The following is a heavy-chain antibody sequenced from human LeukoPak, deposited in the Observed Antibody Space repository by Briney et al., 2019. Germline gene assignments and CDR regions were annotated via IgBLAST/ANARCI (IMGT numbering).Heavy chain of an antibody. CDR1: GDSISSDSYY. V-gene: IGHV4-39*07. CDR3: ARGPAEWELPYYYYYYYMNV. J-gene: IGHJ6*03. Sequence: SETLSLTCTVSGDSISSDSYYWDYIRQSPGKGLEWIGSMSYRGKTYYNPSLKSRVTISVDTSKNQFSLKLSSVTAADTAVYYCARGPAEWELPYYYYYYYMNVWGKGTTVTVSS. D-gene: IGHD1-26*01. CDR2: MSYRGKT.